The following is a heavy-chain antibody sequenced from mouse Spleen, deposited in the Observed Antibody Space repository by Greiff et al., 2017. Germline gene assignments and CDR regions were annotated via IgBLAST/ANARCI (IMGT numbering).Heavy chain of an antibody. Sequence: DVKLVESGGGLVKPGGSLKLSCAASGFTFSDYGMAWVRQAPGKGPEWVAFISNLAYSIYYADTVTGRFTISRENAKNTLYLEMSSLRSEDTAMYYCARHRLGPGAMDYWGQGTSVTVSS. J-gene: IGHJ4*01. D-gene: IGHD4-1*01. CDR1: GFTFSDYG. CDR2: ISNLAYSI. CDR3: ARHRLGPGAMDY. V-gene: IGHV5-15*01.